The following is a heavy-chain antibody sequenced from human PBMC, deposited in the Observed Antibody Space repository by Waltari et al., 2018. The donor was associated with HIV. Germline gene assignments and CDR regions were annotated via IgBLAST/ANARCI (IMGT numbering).Heavy chain of an antibody. V-gene: IGHV3-7*01. J-gene: IGHJ4*02. CDR2: RKHDGSET. Sequence: EVQLVASGGSLIQPGGSLRVHCTAFGFTLSSTLMTWIRQAPGKGLEWVAKRKHDGSETSYVDSVKGRFTISRDNAKNSLFLQMNRLRAEDTAVYYCARVHFIAGRRYFESWGQGTLVTVSS. CDR3: ARVHFIAGRRYFES. CDR1: GFTLSSTL. D-gene: IGHD6-6*01.